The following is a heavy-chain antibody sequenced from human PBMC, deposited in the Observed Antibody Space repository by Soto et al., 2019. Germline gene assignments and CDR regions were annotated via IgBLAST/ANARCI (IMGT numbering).Heavy chain of an antibody. V-gene: IGHV1-69*06. J-gene: IGHJ6*02. CDR3: ARVGILGVLRFLGGMDV. CDR1: GGTFSSYA. CDR2: IITIFGTA. Sequence: QVQLVQSGAEVKKPGSSVKVSCKASGGTFSSYAISWVRQAPGQGLEWMGGIITIFGTANYAQKFQGRVTITADKSTSTAYMELSSLRSEDTAVYYCARVGILGVLRFLGGMDVWGQGTTVTVSS. D-gene: IGHD3-3*01.